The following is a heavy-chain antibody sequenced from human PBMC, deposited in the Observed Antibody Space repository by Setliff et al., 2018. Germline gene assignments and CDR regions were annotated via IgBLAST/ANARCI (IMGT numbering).Heavy chain of an antibody. CDR3: AREAKRNAVVVVAATPVY. D-gene: IGHD2-15*01. J-gene: IGHJ4*02. CDR2: INPSGGST. V-gene: IGHV1-46*01. Sequence: ASVKVSCKASGYTFTSYYMHWVRQAPGQGLEWMGIINPSGGSTSYAQKFQGRVTMTRDTSTSTVYMELSSLRSEDTAVYYCAREAKRNAVVVVAATPVYWGQGTLVTVSS. CDR1: GYTFTSYY.